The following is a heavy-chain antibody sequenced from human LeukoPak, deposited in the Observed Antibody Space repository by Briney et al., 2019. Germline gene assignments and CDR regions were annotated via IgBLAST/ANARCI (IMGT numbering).Heavy chain of an antibody. CDR3: ASDIVGAPDY. J-gene: IGHJ4*02. D-gene: IGHD1-26*01. CDR1: GYSISSGYY. V-gene: IGHV4-38-2*02. Sequence: SETLSLTCPVSGYSISSGYYWGWIRQPPGKGLEWIGSIHHSGSTYNNPSLKSRVTISLDTSKNQVSLKLSSVTAADTAVYYCASDIVGAPDYWGQGTLVTVSS. CDR2: IHHSGST.